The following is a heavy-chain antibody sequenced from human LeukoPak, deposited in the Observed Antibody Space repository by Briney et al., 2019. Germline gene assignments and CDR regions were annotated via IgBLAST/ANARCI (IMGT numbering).Heavy chain of an antibody. CDR1: GYTFTSYY. Sequence: GASVKVSCKASGYTFTSYYMHWVRQAPGQGLEWMGIINPSGGSTSYAQKFQGRVTMTRDTSTSTVYMELSSLRSEDTAVYYCARSTLPFCSGGSCYRSRFDYWGQGTLVTVSS. CDR2: INPSGGST. D-gene: IGHD2-15*01. V-gene: IGHV1-46*01. CDR3: ARSTLPFCSGGSCYRSRFDY. J-gene: IGHJ4*02.